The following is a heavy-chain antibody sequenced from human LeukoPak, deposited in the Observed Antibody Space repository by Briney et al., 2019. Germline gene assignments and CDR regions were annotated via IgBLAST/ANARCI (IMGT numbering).Heavy chain of an antibody. CDR1: GFTFSNYF. J-gene: IGHJ6*02. D-gene: IGHD2-15*01. CDR2: INSDGSDT. CDR3: VCLGILPSYGMDV. Sequence: GGSLRLFCAASGFTFSNYFMHWLRQATGKGVVWISRINSDGSDTNYADSVNGRFTISRNNAKNTLYLQMNSLRAEDTAMYYFVCLGILPSYGMDVWGQGTTVTVSS. V-gene: IGHV3-74*01.